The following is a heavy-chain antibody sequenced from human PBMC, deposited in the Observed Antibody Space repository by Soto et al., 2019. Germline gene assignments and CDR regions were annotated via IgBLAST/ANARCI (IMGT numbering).Heavy chain of an antibody. CDR2: IKEDGSEM. D-gene: IGHD1-1*01. CDR3: LSFWTDS. Sequence: GGSLRLSCAASGFTFSNYWMNWVRQAPGKGLEWVANIKEDGSEMNYVDSVKGRFTISRDNAKNSAYLQMNSLRAEDTAVYYCLSFWTDSWGQGTLVTVSS. CDR1: GFTFSNYW. V-gene: IGHV3-7*03. J-gene: IGHJ4*02.